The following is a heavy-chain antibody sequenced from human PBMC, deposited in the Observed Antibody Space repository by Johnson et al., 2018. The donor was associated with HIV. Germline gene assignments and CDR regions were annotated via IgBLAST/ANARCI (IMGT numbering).Heavy chain of an antibody. CDR2: ISYDGGNK. CDR1: GFTFSSYA. J-gene: IGHJ3*02. D-gene: IGHD3-10*01. V-gene: IGHV3-30-3*01. CDR3: ARAVTPFGDWEAFDI. Sequence: QMQLVESGGGVVQPGRSLRLSCAASGFTFSSYAMHWVRQAPGKGLEWVAVISYDGGNKYYADSVKGRFTISRDNSKNTLYLQMNSLRAEDTAVYYCARAVTPFGDWEAFDIWGQGTMVTVSS.